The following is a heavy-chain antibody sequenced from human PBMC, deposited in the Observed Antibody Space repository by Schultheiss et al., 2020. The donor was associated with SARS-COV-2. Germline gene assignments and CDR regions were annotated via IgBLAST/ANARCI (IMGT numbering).Heavy chain of an antibody. CDR1: GFTFSSYS. CDR3: ASPLRFLEWLPLDY. Sequence: GGSLRLSCAASGFTFSSYSMNWVRQAPGKGLEWVSSISSSSSYIYYADSVKGRFTISRDNAKNTLYLQMNSLRAEDTAVYYCASPLRFLEWLPLDYWGQGTLVTVSS. CDR2: ISSSSSYI. V-gene: IGHV3-21*04. J-gene: IGHJ4*02. D-gene: IGHD3-3*01.